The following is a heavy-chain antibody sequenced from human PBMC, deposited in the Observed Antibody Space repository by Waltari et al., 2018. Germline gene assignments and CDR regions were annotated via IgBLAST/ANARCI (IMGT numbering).Heavy chain of an antibody. CDR3: ARGAPSSTTLFDP. CDR2: IYYSGRT. D-gene: IGHD2-2*01. V-gene: IGHV4-30-4*08. Sequence: QVQLQESGPGLVKPSQTLFLTCTVSGGSISSGDYYWSWIRQPPGQGLEWLGYIYYSGRTYYNPSLKSLVTISVDTSKNQFSLKLSSVTAADTAVYYCARGAPSSTTLFDPWGQGTLVTVSS. CDR1: GGSISSGDYY. J-gene: IGHJ5*02.